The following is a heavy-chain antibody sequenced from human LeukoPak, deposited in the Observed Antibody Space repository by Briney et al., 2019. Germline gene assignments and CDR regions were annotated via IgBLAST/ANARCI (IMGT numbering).Heavy chain of an antibody. V-gene: IGHV3-23*01. Sequence: PGGSLRLSCAGSGFPFSIHGMNWVRQAPGKGLEWVSGISPGGGPTYYADSVKGRFTISRDDSENTLYLQMNNLRAEDTAVYYCAKDGAWLRFDDWGQGILVTVSS. J-gene: IGHJ4*02. CDR1: GFPFSIHG. CDR3: AKDGAWLRFDD. CDR2: ISPGGGPT. D-gene: IGHD5-12*01.